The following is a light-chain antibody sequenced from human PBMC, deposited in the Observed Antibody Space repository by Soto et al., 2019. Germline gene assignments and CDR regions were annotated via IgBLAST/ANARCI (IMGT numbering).Light chain of an antibody. V-gene: IGKV3-11*01. Sequence: EIVLTQSPATLSLSPGERATLSCRASQSVSSYLAWYQQKPGQAPRLLIYDASNRATVITDRFSGSGSGTDFTLTISSLEPEAFAVYYCQQRSNWPLTFGGGTKVQIK. CDR1: QSVSSY. CDR2: DAS. CDR3: QQRSNWPLT. J-gene: IGKJ4*01.